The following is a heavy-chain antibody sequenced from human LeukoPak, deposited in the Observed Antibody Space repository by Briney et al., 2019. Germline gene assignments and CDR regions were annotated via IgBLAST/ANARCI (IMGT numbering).Heavy chain of an antibody. Sequence: SETLSLTCTVSGGSISSSSYYWGWIRQPPGKGLEWIGSIYYSGSTYNNPSLKSRVTISVDTSKNQFSLKLSSVTAADTAVYYCARLLLGDIVVVPAAPYFDYWGQGTLVTVSS. V-gene: IGHV4-39*01. CDR1: GGSISSSSYY. J-gene: IGHJ4*02. CDR2: IYYSGST. D-gene: IGHD2-2*01. CDR3: ARLLLGDIVVVPAAPYFDY.